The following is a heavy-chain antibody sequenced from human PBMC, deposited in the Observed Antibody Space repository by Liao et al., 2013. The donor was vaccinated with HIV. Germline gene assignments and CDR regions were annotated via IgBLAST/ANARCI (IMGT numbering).Heavy chain of an antibody. CDR1: GGSISSSSYY. J-gene: IGHJ3*02. Sequence: QLQVQESGPGLVKPSETLSLTCTVSGGSISSSSYYWGWIRQPPGKGLEWIGSIYYSGSTYYNPSLKSRVTISVDTSKNQFSLKLSSVTAADTAVYYCARDLGDYYDSSGYPDAFDIWGQGTMVSVSS. CDR3: ARDLGDYYDSSGYPDAFDI. CDR2: IYYSGST. V-gene: IGHV4-39*07. D-gene: IGHD3-22*01.